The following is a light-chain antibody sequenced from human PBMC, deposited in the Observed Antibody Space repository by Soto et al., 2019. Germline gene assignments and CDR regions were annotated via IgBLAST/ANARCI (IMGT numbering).Light chain of an antibody. CDR3: QSYDSSLSGSV. V-gene: IGLV1-40*01. Sequence: QSVMPQPPSLSGAPGQRVPISCTGSSSNIGAGYDVHWYQQLPGTAPKLLIYGNSNRPSGVPDRFSGSKSGTSASLAITGLQAEDEADYYCQSYDSSLSGSVFGGGTKLTVL. J-gene: IGLJ3*02. CDR2: GNS. CDR1: SSNIGAGYD.